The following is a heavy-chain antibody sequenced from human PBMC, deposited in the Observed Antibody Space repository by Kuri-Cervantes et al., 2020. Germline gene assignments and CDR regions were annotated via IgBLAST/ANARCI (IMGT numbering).Heavy chain of an antibody. Sequence: GGSLRLSCAACGFPVSSNYMSWVRQAPGKGLEWVSVIYSGGSTYYADSVKGRFTISRDNSKNTLYLQMNSLRAEDTAVYYCARERGFGELFSWGQGTLVTVSS. CDR2: IYSGGST. D-gene: IGHD3-10*01. CDR1: GFPVSSNY. V-gene: IGHV3-66*02. J-gene: IGHJ5*02. CDR3: ARERGFGELFS.